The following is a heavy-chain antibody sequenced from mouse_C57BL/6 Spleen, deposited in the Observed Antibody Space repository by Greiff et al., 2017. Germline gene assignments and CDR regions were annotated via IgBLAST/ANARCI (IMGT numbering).Heavy chain of an antibody. CDR1: GFSLTSYG. J-gene: IGHJ4*01. CDR2: IWRGGST. Sequence: VQLQQSGPGLVQPSQSLSITCTVSGFSLTSYGVHWVRQSPGKGLEWLGVIWRGGSTDYNAAFMSRLGITKDNSKCQVFFKMNSLQADDTAIYYCAKNEKIHYYAMDYWGQGTSVTVSS. CDR3: AKNEKIHYYAMDY. V-gene: IGHV2-5*01.